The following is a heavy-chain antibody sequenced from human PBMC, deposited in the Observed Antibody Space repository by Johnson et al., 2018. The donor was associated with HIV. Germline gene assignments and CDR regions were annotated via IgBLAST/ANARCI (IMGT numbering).Heavy chain of an antibody. V-gene: IGHV3-53*01. Sequence: EMQLVESGGGLIQSGGSLRLSCAASGFTVSRNYMSWVRQAPGKGLEWVSVIYSGGSTQYADFVKGRFSISRDTSKNTVYLQMNSLRVEDTALYYCASVRRGALDIWGQGTMVTVSS. J-gene: IGHJ3*02. D-gene: IGHD3-10*02. CDR2: IYSGGST. CDR1: GFTVSRNY. CDR3: ASVRRGALDI.